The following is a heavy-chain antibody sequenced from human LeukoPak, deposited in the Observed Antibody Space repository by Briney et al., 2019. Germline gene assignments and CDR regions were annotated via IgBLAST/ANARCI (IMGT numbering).Heavy chain of an antibody. CDR1: GFTFSSYA. CDR3: ARDRDGYNSLDY. CDR2: ISSNEGST. D-gene: IGHD5-24*01. V-gene: IGHV3-64*01. Sequence: PGGSLRLSCAASGFTFSSYAMHWVRQAPGKGLEYVSAISSNEGSTYYANSVKGRFTISRDNSKNTLYLQMGSLRAEDMAVYYCARDRDGYNSLDYWGQGTLVTVSS. J-gene: IGHJ4*02.